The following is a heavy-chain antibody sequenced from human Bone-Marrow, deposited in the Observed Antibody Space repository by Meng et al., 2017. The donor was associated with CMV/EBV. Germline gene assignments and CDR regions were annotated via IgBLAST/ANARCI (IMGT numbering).Heavy chain of an antibody. CDR1: GGSISGYY. J-gene: IGHJ4*02. D-gene: IGHD2-21*01. CDR3: SRVGKDRSGGDCSFDH. V-gene: IGHV4-59*01. Sequence: SETLSLTCTVSGGSISGYYCSWIRQPPGKGLEWLGYMYYSGKTTDNPSLESRVTISLATSKNQFSLNLRSVTAADTAVYYCSRVGKDRSGGDCSFDHWAQGTLVTVSS. CDR2: MYYSGKT.